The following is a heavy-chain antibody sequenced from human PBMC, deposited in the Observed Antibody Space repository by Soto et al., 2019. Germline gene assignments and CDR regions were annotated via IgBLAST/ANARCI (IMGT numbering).Heavy chain of an antibody. Sequence: QVQLVESGGGVVQPGRSLRLSCAASGFTFSSYGMHWVRQAPGKGLEWVAVISYDGSNKYYADSVKGRFTISRDNSKNTLYLQMNSLRAEDTAVYYCAKGKVYYDILTGPNWFDPWGQGTLVTVSS. D-gene: IGHD3-9*01. CDR2: ISYDGSNK. CDR1: GFTFSSYG. J-gene: IGHJ5*02. CDR3: AKGKVYYDILTGPNWFDP. V-gene: IGHV3-30*18.